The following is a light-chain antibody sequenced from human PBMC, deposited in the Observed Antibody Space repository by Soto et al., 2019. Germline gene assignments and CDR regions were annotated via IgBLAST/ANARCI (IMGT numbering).Light chain of an antibody. CDR1: RSISGTY. J-gene: IGKJ2*01. CDR3: QQYGGSPPYT. Sequence: EIVLTQSPGTLSLSPGERATLSCRASRSISGTYLAWYQQKPGQAPRLLIYGASSRAAGIQDRFSGSGSGTDFTLTISRLEPEDFAVYYCQQYGGSPPYTFGQGTKLEIK. CDR2: GAS. V-gene: IGKV3-20*01.